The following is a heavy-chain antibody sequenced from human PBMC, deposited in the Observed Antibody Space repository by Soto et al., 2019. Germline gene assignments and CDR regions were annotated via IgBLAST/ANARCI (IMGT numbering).Heavy chain of an antibody. V-gene: IGHV3-33*01. J-gene: IGHJ6*02. CDR1: GFTFSSYG. CDR2: IWYDGSNK. Sequence: QVQLVESGGGVVQPGRSLRLSCAASGFTFSSYGMHWVRQAPGKGLEWVAVIWYDGSNKYYADSVKGRFTISRDNSKNPLNLPMNRLRAEDTAGYYCARALVRGVTPYYYGMDVWGQGTTVTVSS. CDR3: ARALVRGVTPYYYGMDV. D-gene: IGHD3-10*01.